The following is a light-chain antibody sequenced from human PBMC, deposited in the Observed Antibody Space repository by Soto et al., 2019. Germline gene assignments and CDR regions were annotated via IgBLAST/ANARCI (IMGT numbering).Light chain of an antibody. CDR3: QLYGSSPKT. J-gene: IGKJ1*01. Sequence: EIVLTHSPGTLSLSPCERATLSSRASQSVSSSYLAWYQQKPGQAPRLLVYGASSRATGIPDRFSGSGSGTDFTLTISRVEPEDFAVYYCQLYGSSPKTFGQGTKVDIK. CDR1: QSVSSSY. CDR2: GAS. V-gene: IGKV3-20*01.